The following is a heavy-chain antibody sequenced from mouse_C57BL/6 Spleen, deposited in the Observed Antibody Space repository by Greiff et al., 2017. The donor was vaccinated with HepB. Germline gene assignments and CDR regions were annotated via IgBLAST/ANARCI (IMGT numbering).Heavy chain of an antibody. V-gene: IGHV1-61*01. CDR1: GYTFTSYW. J-gene: IGHJ2*01. CDR3: ARSAAQASADY. D-gene: IGHD3-2*02. Sequence: QVQLQQPGAELVRPGSSVKLSCKASGYTFTSYWMDWVKQRPGQGLEWIGNIYPSDSETYYNQKFKDKATLTVDKSSSTAYMQLSRLTSEDSAVSYCARSAAQASADYWGQGTTLTVSS. CDR2: IYPSDSET.